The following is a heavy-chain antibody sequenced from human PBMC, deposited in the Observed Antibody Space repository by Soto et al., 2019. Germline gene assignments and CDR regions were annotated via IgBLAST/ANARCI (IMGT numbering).Heavy chain of an antibody. D-gene: IGHD2-15*01. CDR2: ISGSGGST. CDR1: GFTFSNYD. CDR3: VKFSMVATPSNY. V-gene: IGHV3-23*01. Sequence: GGSLRLSCAASGFTFSNYDMSWVRQAPGKGLEWVSGISGSGGSTYYADSVKGRFTISRDNSKNTLYLQTSSLRAEDTAVYYCVKFSMVATPSNYWGQGTLVTVSS. J-gene: IGHJ4*02.